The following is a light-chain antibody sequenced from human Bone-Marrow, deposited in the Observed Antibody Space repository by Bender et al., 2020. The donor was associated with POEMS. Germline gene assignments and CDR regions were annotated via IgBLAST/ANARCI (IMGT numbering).Light chain of an antibody. V-gene: IGLV2-14*02. Sequence: QSALTQPASVSGSPGQSITISCTGTSSDIGSFDLVSWYRQDPGKAPQFITYEDIRRPSGLSNRFSASKSGNTASLTISDLQAEDEADYYCTSYTSSSTLVFGGGTRLTVL. CDR2: EDI. CDR3: TSYTSSSTLV. CDR1: SSDIGSFDL. J-gene: IGLJ3*02.